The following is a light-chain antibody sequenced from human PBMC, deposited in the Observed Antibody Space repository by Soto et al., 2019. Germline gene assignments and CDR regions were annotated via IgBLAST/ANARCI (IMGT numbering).Light chain of an antibody. V-gene: IGKV3-20*01. CDR2: GAS. J-gene: IGKJ5*01. Sequence: EIVLTQSPGTLSLSPGERATLSCRASQSVSSSYLAWYQQKPGQAPRLLIYGASSMATGIPARFSGRGSGTYFPLTISRLEPEDFAVYYCQQYGSSLITFGQGTRLE. CDR3: QQYGSSLIT. CDR1: QSVSSSY.